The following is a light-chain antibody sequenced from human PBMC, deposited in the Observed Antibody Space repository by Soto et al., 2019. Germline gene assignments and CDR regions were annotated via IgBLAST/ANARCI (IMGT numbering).Light chain of an antibody. V-gene: IGLV4-69*01. CDR2: LNSDGSH. CDR3: QTWGTGPCV. J-gene: IGLJ3*02. Sequence: QSVVTQSPSAAASLGASVKLTCTLSSGHSSYAIAWHQQQPEKGPRYLMKLNSDGSHSKGDGIPDRFSGSSSGAERYLTISSLQSEDQADYYYQTWGTGPCVFGGGTKVTVL. CDR1: SGHSSYA.